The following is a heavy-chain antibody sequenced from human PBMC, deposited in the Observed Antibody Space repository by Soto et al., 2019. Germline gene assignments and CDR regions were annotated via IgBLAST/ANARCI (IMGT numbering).Heavy chain of an antibody. D-gene: IGHD1-1*01. CDR2: ISSNGGST. Sequence: LRLSCAASGFTFSSYAMHWVRQAPGKGLEYVSAISSNGGSTYYANSVKGRFTISRDNSKNTLYLQMDSLRAEDMAVYYCARELERVFDYWGQGTLVTVSS. CDR1: GFTFSSYA. J-gene: IGHJ4*02. CDR3: ARELERVFDY. V-gene: IGHV3-64*01.